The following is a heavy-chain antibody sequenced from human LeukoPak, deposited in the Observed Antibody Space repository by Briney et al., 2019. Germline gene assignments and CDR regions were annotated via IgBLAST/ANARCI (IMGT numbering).Heavy chain of an antibody. J-gene: IGHJ4*02. CDR3: ARLSGGSFDY. CDR1: GGSISSYY. CDR2: IYTSGST. D-gene: IGHD2-15*01. V-gene: IGHV4-4*09. Sequence: SETLSLTCTVSGGSISSYYWSWIRQPPGKGLEWIGYIYTSGSTNYNPSLKSRVTISVDTSKSQFSLKLSSVTAADTAVYYCARLSGGSFDYWGQGTLVTVSS.